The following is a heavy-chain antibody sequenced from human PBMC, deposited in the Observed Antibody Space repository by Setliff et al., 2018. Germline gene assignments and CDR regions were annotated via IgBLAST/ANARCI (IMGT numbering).Heavy chain of an antibody. D-gene: IGHD3-3*01. CDR1: GFTFSNHW. CDR2: IKQDGSDK. CDR3: VRARTTNYDFWSGLNAFDI. Sequence: GESLKISCAASGFTFSNHWMTWVRQAPGKGLEWVANIKQDGSDKYYVDSVKGRFTVSRDNAKNSLYLQMNSLRAEDTAVYYCVRARTTNYDFWSGLNAFDIWGQGTMVTVSS. V-gene: IGHV3-7*03. J-gene: IGHJ3*02.